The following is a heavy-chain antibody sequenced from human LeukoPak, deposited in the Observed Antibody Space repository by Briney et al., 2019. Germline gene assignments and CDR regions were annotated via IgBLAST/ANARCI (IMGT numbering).Heavy chain of an antibody. Sequence: PGGSLRLSCAASGFTFSSYGMHWVRQAPGKGLEWVAVISYDGSNKYYADSVKGRFTISRDNSKNTLYLQMNSLRAEDTAEYYCAKGRESRSWLDYFDYWGQGTLVTVSS. J-gene: IGHJ4*02. CDR1: GFTFSSYG. CDR3: AKGRESRSWLDYFDY. V-gene: IGHV3-30*18. D-gene: IGHD6-13*01. CDR2: ISYDGSNK.